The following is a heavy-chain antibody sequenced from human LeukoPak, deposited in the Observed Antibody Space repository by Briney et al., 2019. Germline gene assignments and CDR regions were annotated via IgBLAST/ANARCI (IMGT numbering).Heavy chain of an antibody. J-gene: IGHJ4*02. Sequence: PGGSLRLSCAASGFTFSTYVMNWVRQAPGKGLEWVSCISSSSSYIYYADSVKGRFTIYRDNAKKSLYLQLNSLRAEDTAVYYCARAVWDSSGHLFDYWGQGTLVTVSS. CDR1: GFTFSTYV. CDR3: ARAVWDSSGHLFDY. CDR2: ISSSSSYI. V-gene: IGHV3-21*01. D-gene: IGHD3-22*01.